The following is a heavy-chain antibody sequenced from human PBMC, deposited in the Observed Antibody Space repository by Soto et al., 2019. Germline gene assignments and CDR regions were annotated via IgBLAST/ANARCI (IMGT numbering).Heavy chain of an antibody. Sequence: QVQLVQSGAEVKKPGSSVKVSCKASGGTFSSYAISWVRQAPGPGLEWLGGIIPIFGTANYAQKFQGRVTITADKSTSTAYMELSILRSEDTAVYYCARALLWFGERDNWFDPWGQGTLVTVSS. V-gene: IGHV1-69*06. CDR3: ARALLWFGERDNWFDP. CDR1: GGTFSSYA. J-gene: IGHJ5*02. CDR2: IIPIFGTA. D-gene: IGHD3-10*01.